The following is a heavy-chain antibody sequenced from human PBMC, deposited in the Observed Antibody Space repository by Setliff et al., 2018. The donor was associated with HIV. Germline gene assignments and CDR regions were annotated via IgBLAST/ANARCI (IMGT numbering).Heavy chain of an antibody. CDR3: ARETNASGSLTAYWYFDL. CDR2: IYNSGST. Sequence: SETLSLTCTVSGDSVSSRSYYWTWIRQPPGKGLEWIGYIYNSGSTYYEPSLRGRVTISIDRSKNQFSLKLNSVTAADTAVYYCARETNASGSLTAYWYFDLWGRGTLVTVSS. J-gene: IGHJ2*01. CDR1: GDSVSSRSYY. V-gene: IGHV4-30-4*08. D-gene: IGHD3-10*01.